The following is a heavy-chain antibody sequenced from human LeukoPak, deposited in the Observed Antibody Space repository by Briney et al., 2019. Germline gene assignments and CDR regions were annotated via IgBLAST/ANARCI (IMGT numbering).Heavy chain of an antibody. CDR1: VFALSSHW. CDR3: ARDGSWSMVRGVKQLFSDY. Sequence: GGSLRLSCAASVFALSSHWMSWVRQAPGKGLEWVANIKQDGSEKYYVDSAKGRFTISRDNAKNSLYLQMNSLRAEDTAVYYCARDGSWSMVRGVKQLFSDYWGQGALVTVSS. D-gene: IGHD3-10*01. V-gene: IGHV3-7*03. J-gene: IGHJ4*02. CDR2: IKQDGSEK.